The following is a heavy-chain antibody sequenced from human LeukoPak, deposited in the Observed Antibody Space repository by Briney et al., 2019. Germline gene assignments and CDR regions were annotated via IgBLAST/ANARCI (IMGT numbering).Heavy chain of an antibody. CDR1: GFTFDDYT. J-gene: IGHJ6*02. Sequence: GGSLRLSCAASGFTFDDYTMNWVRQAPGKGLEWVSSISSSSSYIYYADSVKGRFTISRDNAKNSLYLQMNSLRAEDTAVYYCARDHTYYDFWSGSQSLDGMDVWGQGTTVTVSS. V-gene: IGHV3-21*01. CDR3: ARDHTYYDFWSGSQSLDGMDV. CDR2: ISSSSSYI. D-gene: IGHD3-3*01.